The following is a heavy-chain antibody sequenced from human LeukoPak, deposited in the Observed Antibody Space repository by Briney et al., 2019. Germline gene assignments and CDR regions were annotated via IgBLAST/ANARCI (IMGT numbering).Heavy chain of an antibody. J-gene: IGHJ4*02. V-gene: IGHV4-39*07. D-gene: IGHD3-22*01. Sequence: PSETLSLTCTVSGASISSSSYYWGWIRQPPGKGLEWIGSIYYSGSTYYNPSLKSRVTISIDTSKNQFSLKLSSVTAADTAVYYCARVLSSSGYYAPFDYWGQGTLVTASS. CDR3: ARVLSSSGYYAPFDY. CDR1: GASISSSSYY. CDR2: IYYSGST.